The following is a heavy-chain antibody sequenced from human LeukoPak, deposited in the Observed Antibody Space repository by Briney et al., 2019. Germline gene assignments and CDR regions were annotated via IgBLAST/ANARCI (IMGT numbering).Heavy chain of an antibody. CDR2: INHSGST. J-gene: IGHJ4*02. V-gene: IGHV4-39*07. D-gene: IGHD5-12*01. Sequence: SETLSLTCTVSGGSISSSSYYWGWIRQPPGKGLEWIGEINHSGSTNCSPSLKSRVTISVDTSKNQLSLKLSSVTAADTAVYYCARGGGHSGYYSDQWGQGTLVTVSS. CDR1: GGSISSSSYY. CDR3: ARGGGHSGYYSDQ.